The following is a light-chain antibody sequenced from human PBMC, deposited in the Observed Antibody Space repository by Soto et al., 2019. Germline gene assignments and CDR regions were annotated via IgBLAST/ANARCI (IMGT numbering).Light chain of an antibody. V-gene: IGLV1-44*01. CDR2: NND. CDR3: ASWDVSLNGLYV. J-gene: IGLJ1*01. Sequence: SVLTQPPSASGTPGQRVTISCSGSSSNIGSGTVNWYQQLPGTAPKLLIYNNDQWASGVPDRFSGSKSGTSASLAISGLQSEDEADYYCASWDVSLNGLYVFGTGTKVTVL. CDR1: SSNIGSGT.